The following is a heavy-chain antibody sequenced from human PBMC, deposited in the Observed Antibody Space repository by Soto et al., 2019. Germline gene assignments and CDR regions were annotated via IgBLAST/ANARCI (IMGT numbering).Heavy chain of an antibody. CDR1: GYTFTGYY. CDR3: ARALSIAAVGTPTY. V-gene: IGHV1-2*02. Sequence: ASLKVSCKASGYTFTGYYTHWVRQAPGQGLEWMGWINPNSGGTNYAQKFQGRVTMTRDTSISTAYMELSRLRSDDTAVYYCARALSIAAVGTPTYWGQGTLATVS. CDR2: INPNSGGT. D-gene: IGHD6-13*01. J-gene: IGHJ4*02.